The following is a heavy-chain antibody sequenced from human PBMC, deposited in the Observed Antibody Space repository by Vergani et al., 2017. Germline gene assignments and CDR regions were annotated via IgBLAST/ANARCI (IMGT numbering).Heavy chain of an antibody. CDR2: VYYTGST. Sequence: QVQLQESGPGLVKPSETLSLTCTVSGAAIKDFYWSWFRQPPGKVLEWIGYVYYTGSTTYNPSLKSRVTISVDTSNNQFSLRMTSLTAADTAIYYCARDRDLYCRSTTSCHNWFDPWGQGSLVTVSS. V-gene: IGHV4-59*01. J-gene: IGHJ5*02. D-gene: IGHD2/OR15-2a*01. CDR1: GAAIKDFY. CDR3: ARDRDLYCRSTTSCHNWFDP.